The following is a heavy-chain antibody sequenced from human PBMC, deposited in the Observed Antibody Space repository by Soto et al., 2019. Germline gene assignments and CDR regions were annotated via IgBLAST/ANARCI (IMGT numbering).Heavy chain of an antibody. V-gene: IGHV4-34*01. CDR1: GGSFSGYY. CDR2: INHSGST. J-gene: IGHJ5*02. Sequence: SETLSLTCAVYGGSFSGYYWSWIRQPPGKGLEWIGEINHSGSTNYNPSLKSRVTISVDTSKNQFSLKLSSVTAADTAVYYCARERPLLLWFGEASGWFDPWGQGTLVTVSS. D-gene: IGHD3-10*01. CDR3: ARERPLLLWFGEASGWFDP.